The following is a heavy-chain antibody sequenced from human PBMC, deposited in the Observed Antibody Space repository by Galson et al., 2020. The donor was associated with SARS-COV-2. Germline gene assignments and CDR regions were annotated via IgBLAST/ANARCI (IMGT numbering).Heavy chain of an antibody. CDR1: GFTVSSNY. CDR2: IYSGGST. CDR3: ARDLEIRGMDV. D-gene: IGHD5-18*01. V-gene: IGHV3-53*01. Sequence: QLGESLKISCAASGFTVSSNYMSWVRQAPGKGLEWVSVIYSGGSTYYADSVKGRFTISRDNSKNTLYLQMNSLRAEDTAVYYCARDLEIRGMDVWGQGTTVTVSS. J-gene: IGHJ6*02.